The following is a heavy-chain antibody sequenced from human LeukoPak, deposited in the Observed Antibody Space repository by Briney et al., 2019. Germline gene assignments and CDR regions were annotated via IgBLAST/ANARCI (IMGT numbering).Heavy chain of an antibody. J-gene: IGHJ4*02. CDR1: GFTFSSYA. CDR2: ISYDGSNK. D-gene: IGHD6-19*01. Sequence: GGPLRLSCAASGFTFSSYAMHWVRQAPGKGLEWVAVISYDGSNKYYADSVKGRFTISRDNSKNTLYLQMNSLRAEDTAVYYCARDQISSSGWYRDNYFDYWGQGTLVTVSS. V-gene: IGHV3-30-3*01. CDR3: ARDQISSSGWYRDNYFDY.